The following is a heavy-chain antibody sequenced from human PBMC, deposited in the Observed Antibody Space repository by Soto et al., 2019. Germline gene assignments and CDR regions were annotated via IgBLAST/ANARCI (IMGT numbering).Heavy chain of an antibody. Sequence: PSETLSLTCTVSGGSISSGGYYWSWIRQHPGKGLEWIGYIYYSGSTYYNPSLKSRVTISADTSKNQFSLKLSSVTAADTAVYYCARDEWAGYGDYNYYYGMDVWGQGTTVTVSS. CDR2: IYYSGST. D-gene: IGHD4-17*01. V-gene: IGHV4-31*03. J-gene: IGHJ6*02. CDR3: ARDEWAGYGDYNYYYGMDV. CDR1: GGSISSGGYY.